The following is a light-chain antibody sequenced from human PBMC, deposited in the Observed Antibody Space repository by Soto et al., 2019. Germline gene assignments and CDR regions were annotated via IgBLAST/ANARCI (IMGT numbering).Light chain of an antibody. J-gene: IGLJ1*01. CDR2: EAY. CDR1: SSDVGGHNL. CDR3: CSYACETIVYV. Sequence: QSVLTQPASVSGSPGQWITISFTGTSSDVGGHNLLSWYQQYPGKAPKAIIYEAYRRPSGVSPRFSGSKSGNTASLTISGLQAEDEADSYCCSYACETIVYVFGTGTKLTVL. V-gene: IGLV2-23*01.